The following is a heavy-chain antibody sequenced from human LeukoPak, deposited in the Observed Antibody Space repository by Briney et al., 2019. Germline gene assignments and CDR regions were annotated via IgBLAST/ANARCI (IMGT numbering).Heavy chain of an antibody. V-gene: IGHV4-59*08. CDR2: IYYSGGT. D-gene: IGHD1-26*01. Sequence: SETLSLTRIVPGGSISSYYWCWIRQPPGKGLEWIGYIYYSGGTNYNPSLKGHVTMTVDTSNNQFSLKLTSVTAADKAVYYCARQWELRGWFVPWGQGTLVTVSS. J-gene: IGHJ5*02. CDR1: GGSISSYY. CDR3: ARQWELRGWFVP.